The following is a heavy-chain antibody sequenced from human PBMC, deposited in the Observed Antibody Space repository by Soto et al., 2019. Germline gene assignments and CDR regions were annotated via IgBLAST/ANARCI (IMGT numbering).Heavy chain of an antibody. D-gene: IGHD2-21*02. CDR1: GGSFSGNY. Sequence: SETLSLTCAVYGGSFSGNYWSWIRQPPGKGLEWIGEINHSGSTNYNPSLKSRVTISVDTSKNQFSLKLSSVTAADTAVYYCARGGRIVVVTAARRFDYWGQGTLVTVSS. CDR2: INHSGST. J-gene: IGHJ4*02. CDR3: ARGGRIVVVTAARRFDY. V-gene: IGHV4-34*01.